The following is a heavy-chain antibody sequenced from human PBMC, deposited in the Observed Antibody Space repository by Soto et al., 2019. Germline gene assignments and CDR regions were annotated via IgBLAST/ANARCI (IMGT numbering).Heavy chain of an antibody. Sequence: KPSETLSLTCAVYGGSFSGYYWSWIRQPPGKGLEWIGEINHSGSTNYNPSLKSRVTISVDTSKNQFSLKLSSVTAADTAVYYCARENDYMDVWGKGTTVTVSS. V-gene: IGHV4-34*01. CDR3: ARENDYMDV. CDR2: INHSGST. CDR1: GGSFSGYY. J-gene: IGHJ6*03. D-gene: IGHD1-1*01.